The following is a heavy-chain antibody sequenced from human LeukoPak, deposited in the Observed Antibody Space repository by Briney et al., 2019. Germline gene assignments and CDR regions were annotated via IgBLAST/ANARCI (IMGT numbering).Heavy chain of an antibody. CDR3: AREVLGPTDDY. D-gene: IGHD4/OR15-4a*01. Sequence: ASVKVSCKASGYTFTSYGISWVRQAPGQGLEWMGWISAYNGNTNYAQKLQGRVTMTRDTSISTAYMELSRLRSDDTAVYYCAREVLGPTDDYWGQGTLVTVSS. J-gene: IGHJ4*02. CDR1: GYTFTSYG. CDR2: ISAYNGNT. V-gene: IGHV1-18*01.